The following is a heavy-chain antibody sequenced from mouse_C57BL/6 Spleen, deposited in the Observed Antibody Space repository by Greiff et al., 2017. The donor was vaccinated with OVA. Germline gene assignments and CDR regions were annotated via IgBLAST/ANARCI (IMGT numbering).Heavy chain of an antibody. CDR2: IDPETGGT. J-gene: IGHJ2*01. D-gene: IGHD4-1*01. CDR3: TRIGTYHCDY. V-gene: IGHV1-15*01. Sequence: VQLQESGAELVRPGASVTLSCKASGYTFTDYEMHWVKQTPVHGLEWIGAIDPETGGTAYNQKFKGKAILTADKSSSTAYMQLRSLTSEDSAVYYCTRIGTYHCDYWGQGTTLTVSS. CDR1: GYTFTDYE.